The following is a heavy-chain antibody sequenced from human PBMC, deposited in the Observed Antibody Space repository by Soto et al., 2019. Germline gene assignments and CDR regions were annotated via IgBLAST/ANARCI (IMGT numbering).Heavy chain of an antibody. CDR3: AKELRVDYYGMDV. D-gene: IGHD4-17*01. V-gene: IGHV3-23*01. Sequence: EVQLLESGGGLVQPGGSLRLSCAASGFTFSSYAMSWVRQAPGKGLEWVSAISGSGGSTYYADSVKGRFTISRDNXKNTLCLQMNSLRAEDTAVYYCAKELRVDYYGMDVWGQGTTVTVSS. J-gene: IGHJ6*02. CDR2: ISGSGGST. CDR1: GFTFSSYA.